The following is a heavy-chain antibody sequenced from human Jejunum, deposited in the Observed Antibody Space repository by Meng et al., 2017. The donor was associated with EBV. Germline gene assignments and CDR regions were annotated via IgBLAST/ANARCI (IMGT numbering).Heavy chain of an antibody. V-gene: IGHV3-74*01. CDR1: GCTFSSYW. CDR2: INSDGSST. J-gene: IGHJ6*01. D-gene: IGHD3-16*01. CDR3: ARVGDRYYYYYGMDV. Sequence: LCISCAASGCTFSSYWMHWVRQAPGKGLVWVSRINSDGSSTSYADSVKGRFTISRDNAKNTLYLQMNSLRAEDTAVYYCARVGDRYYYYYGMDVWRQGTTVTCSS.